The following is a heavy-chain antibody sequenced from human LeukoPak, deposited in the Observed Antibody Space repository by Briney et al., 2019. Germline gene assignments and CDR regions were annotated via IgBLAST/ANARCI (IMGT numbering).Heavy chain of an antibody. J-gene: IGHJ4*02. CDR3: TRGSISGSSRDY. Sequence: ASVRVSCKASGYTFTGYDINWVRQATGQGLEWMGWMNPNTGDTGHAQKFQGRVTMTRNTSIDTAYMELSGLRSEDTAVYYCTRGSISGSSRDYWGQGTLVAVS. D-gene: IGHD1-26*01. V-gene: IGHV1-8*01. CDR2: MNPNTGDT. CDR1: GYTFTGYD.